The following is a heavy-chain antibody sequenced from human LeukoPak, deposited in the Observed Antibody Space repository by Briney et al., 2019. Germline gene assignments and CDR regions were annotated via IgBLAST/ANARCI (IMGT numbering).Heavy chain of an antibody. Sequence: GVLRLSCAASGFTFSSYAMSWVRQTPGKGLEWVSSISISGGSTYFTDSVKGRFTISRDNSKNTLHLQMNSLRAEDTAVYYCARDTLVAAIHYFQHWGQGTLVTVSS. D-gene: IGHD2-21*02. CDR1: GFTFSSYA. CDR2: ISISGGST. J-gene: IGHJ1*01. CDR3: ARDTLVAAIHYFQH. V-gene: IGHV3-23*01.